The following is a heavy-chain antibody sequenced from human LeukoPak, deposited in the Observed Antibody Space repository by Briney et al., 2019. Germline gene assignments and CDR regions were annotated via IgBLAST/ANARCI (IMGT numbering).Heavy chain of an antibody. V-gene: IGHV3-21*01. CDR1: GFTFSSYS. J-gene: IGHJ5*02. CDR3: ARDVGGGDTHTQNWFDP. CDR2: ISSSSSYI. D-gene: IGHD2-21*02. Sequence: GGSLRLSCAASGFTFSSYSMNWVRQAPGKGLEWVSSISSSSSYIYYADSVKGRFTISRDNVKNSLYLQMNSLRAEDTAVYYCARDVGGGDTHTQNWFDPWGQGSLVTVSS.